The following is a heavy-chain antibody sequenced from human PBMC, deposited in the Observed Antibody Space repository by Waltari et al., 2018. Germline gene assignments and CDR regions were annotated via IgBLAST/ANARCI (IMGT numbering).Heavy chain of an antibody. J-gene: IGHJ3*02. CDR3: ARAAAYCGGDCFLDI. CDR1: GFTVSSND. V-gene: IGHV3-53*01. Sequence: EVQLVESGGGLIQPGGSLRLSCAASGFTVSSNDMSWVRPAPGKGLEWVSVIYSGGSTYYADSVKGRFTISRDNSKNTLYLQMNSLRAEDTAVYYCARAAAYCGGDCFLDIWGQGTMVTVSS. D-gene: IGHD2-21*01. CDR2: IYSGGST.